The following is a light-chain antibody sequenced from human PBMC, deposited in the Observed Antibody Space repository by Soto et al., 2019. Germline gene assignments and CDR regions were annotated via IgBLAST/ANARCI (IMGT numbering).Light chain of an antibody. V-gene: IGKV1-39*01. CDR1: QSISSY. CDR2: AAS. J-gene: IGKJ1*01. CDR3: QKSYSTPRT. Sequence: DIQMTQSPSSLSASVGDRVTITCRASQSISSYLNWYQQKPGKAPKLLIYAASSLQSGVPSRFSGSGSGTDFTLTISSLQPEAFANYYCQKSYSTPRTFGQGTKVEIK.